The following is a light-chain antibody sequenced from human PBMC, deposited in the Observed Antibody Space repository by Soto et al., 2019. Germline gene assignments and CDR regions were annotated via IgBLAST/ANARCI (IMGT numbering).Light chain of an antibody. CDR2: DAS. CDR3: QQRSNWPPIT. CDR1: RSVSSY. J-gene: IGKJ5*01. V-gene: IGKV3-11*01. Sequence: EIVLTQSPATLSLSPGERATLSCRASRSVSSYLAGYQQKPGQAPRLLIYDASNRATGIPARFSGSGSGTDFTLTISSLEPEDFAVYYCQQRSNWPPITFGQGTRLEI.